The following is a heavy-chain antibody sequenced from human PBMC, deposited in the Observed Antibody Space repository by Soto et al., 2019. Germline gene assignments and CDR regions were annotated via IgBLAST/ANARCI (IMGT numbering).Heavy chain of an antibody. CDR2: IFSNDER. Sequence: QVTLKESGPVLVKPTETLTLTCTVSGFSLSNAGMGVSWIRQPPGKALEWLAHIFSNDERRFSTSLKNRLTISKDTFNSQVVLIMTHMDPVDTATYYCAQTEDGGRSRTPAGWFDAWGQGTLVTVSS. CDR1: GFSLSNAGMG. V-gene: IGHV2-26*01. J-gene: IGHJ5*02. D-gene: IGHD2-15*01. CDR3: AQTEDGGRSRTPAGWFDA.